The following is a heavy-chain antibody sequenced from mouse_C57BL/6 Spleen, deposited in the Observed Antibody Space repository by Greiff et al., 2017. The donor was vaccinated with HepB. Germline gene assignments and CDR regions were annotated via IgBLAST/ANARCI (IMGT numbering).Heavy chain of an antibody. D-gene: IGHD1-1*01. CDR1: GYTFTSYG. J-gene: IGHJ1*03. CDR2: IYPRSGNT. V-gene: IGHV1-81*01. CDR3: ANYYYGSSYEGYFDV. Sequence: QVQLKESGAELARPGASVKLSCKASGYTFTSYGISWVKQRTGQGLEWIGEIYPRSGNTYYNEKFKGKATLTADKSSSTAYMELRSLTSEDSAVYFCANYYYGSSYEGYFDVWGTGTTVTVSS.